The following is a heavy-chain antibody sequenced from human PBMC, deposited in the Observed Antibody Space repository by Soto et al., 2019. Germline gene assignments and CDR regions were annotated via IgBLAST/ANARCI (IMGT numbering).Heavy chain of an antibody. D-gene: IGHD2-2*03. V-gene: IGHV1-69*08. CDR1: GGTFSSYT. CDR2: IIPILGIA. Sequence: QVQLVQSGAEVKKPGSSVKVSCKASGGTFSSYTISWVRQAPGQGLEWMGRIIPILGIANYALKFQGRVTLTADKSTSTAYMELSSMRSEDTAVYYCARDELGPLGYCSSTSCSLFDYWGQGTLVTVSS. J-gene: IGHJ4*02. CDR3: ARDELGPLGYCSSTSCSLFDY.